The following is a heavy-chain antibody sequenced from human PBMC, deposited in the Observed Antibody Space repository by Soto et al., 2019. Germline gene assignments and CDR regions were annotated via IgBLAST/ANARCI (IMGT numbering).Heavy chain of an antibody. Sequence: SVKVSCKASGGTFSSYAISWVRQAPGQGLEWMGGIIPIFGTANYAQKFQGRVTMTTDTSTSTAYMELRSLRSDDTAVYYCARERGWIQLWSGYFDYWGQGTLVTVSS. D-gene: IGHD5-18*01. CDR1: GGTFSSYA. J-gene: IGHJ4*02. CDR2: IIPIFGTA. V-gene: IGHV1-69*05. CDR3: ARERGWIQLWSGYFDY.